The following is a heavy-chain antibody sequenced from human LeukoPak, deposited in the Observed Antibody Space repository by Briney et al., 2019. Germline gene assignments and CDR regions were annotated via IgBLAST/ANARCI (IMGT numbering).Heavy chain of an antibody. Sequence: SETLSLTCTVSGGSISSSSYYWGWIRQPPGKGLEWIGYIDYSGSSNYNPSLKSRVTISVDTSKNQFSLKLSSVTAADTAIYYCAGGRGYNYGCDYWGQGTLVTVSS. CDR3: AGGRGYNYGCDY. CDR1: GGSISSSSYY. J-gene: IGHJ4*02. V-gene: IGHV4-61*05. D-gene: IGHD5-18*01. CDR2: IDYSGSS.